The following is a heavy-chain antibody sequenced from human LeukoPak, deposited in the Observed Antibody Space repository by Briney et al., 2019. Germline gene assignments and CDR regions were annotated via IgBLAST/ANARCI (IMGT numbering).Heavy chain of an antibody. V-gene: IGHV4-31*02. J-gene: IGHJ5*02. CDR2: FYYRGST. CDR3: ARSRAFNSGAFDP. Sequence: PSQTLSLTCTVSGGSISSGDYYWNWIRQHPGKGLEWIGFFYYRGSTYYNPSLKSRVTISVDTSKNQFSLRLNSVTAADTAVYYCARSRAFNSGAFDPWGQGSLVTVSS. CDR1: GGSISSGDYY. D-gene: IGHD1-26*01.